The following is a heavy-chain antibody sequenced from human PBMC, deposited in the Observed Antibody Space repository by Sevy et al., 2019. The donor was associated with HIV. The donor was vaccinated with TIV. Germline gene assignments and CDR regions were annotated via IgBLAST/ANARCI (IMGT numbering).Heavy chain of an antibody. J-gene: IGHJ4*02. CDR2: IKQDGSEK. D-gene: IGHD6-13*01. V-gene: IGHV3-7*01. Sequence: GGSLRLSCAASGFTFSSYWTSWVRQAPGKGLEWVANIKQDGSEKYYVDSVKGRFTISRDNAKNSLYLQMNSLRAEDTAVYYCARGGISIAAAAAYWGQGTLVTVSS. CDR1: GFTFSSYW. CDR3: ARGGISIAAAAAY.